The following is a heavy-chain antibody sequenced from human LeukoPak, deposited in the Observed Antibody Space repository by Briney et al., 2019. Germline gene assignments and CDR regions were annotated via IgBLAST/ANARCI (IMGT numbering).Heavy chain of an antibody. Sequence: SEILSLTCTASGGSISTNNYHWGWIRQAPGKGLEWIGSIYFGGSVNYNPSLKSRVTISMDTSKNQFYLNLSFVTAADTALYYCARGGIISRIVRGGFDSWGQGTLVAVSS. J-gene: IGHJ5*01. CDR1: GGSISTNNYH. CDR3: ARGGIISRIVRGGFDS. D-gene: IGHD3-10*02. V-gene: IGHV4-39*01. CDR2: IYFGGSV.